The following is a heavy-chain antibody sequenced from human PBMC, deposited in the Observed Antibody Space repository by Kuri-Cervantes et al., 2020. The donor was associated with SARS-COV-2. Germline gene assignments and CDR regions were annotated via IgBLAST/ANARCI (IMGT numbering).Heavy chain of an antibody. Sequence: ASVKVSCKASGYTFTGYYMHWVRQAPGQGLEWMGWISAYNGNTNYAQKLQGRVTMATDTSTSTAYMELRSLRSDDTAVYYCARLAVYYYYMDVWGKGTTVTVSS. V-gene: IGHV1-18*04. CDR2: ISAYNGNT. CDR3: ARLAVYYYYMDV. D-gene: IGHD6-19*01. J-gene: IGHJ6*03. CDR1: GYTFTGYY.